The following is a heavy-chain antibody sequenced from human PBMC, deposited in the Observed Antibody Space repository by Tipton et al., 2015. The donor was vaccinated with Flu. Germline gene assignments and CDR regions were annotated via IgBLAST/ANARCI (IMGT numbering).Heavy chain of an antibody. V-gene: IGHV4-59*01. CDR1: DGSISFYY. CDR2: IYNSGTT. J-gene: IGHJ6*02. Sequence: TLSLTCAVSDGSISFYYWSWIRQPPGKGLEWIGYIYNSGTTDYNPSLKSRVTMSVDTSKNQFSLNLSSVTAADTAVYYCARARAPYYYYAMDVWGQGTTVTVSS. CDR3: ARARAPYYYYAMDV.